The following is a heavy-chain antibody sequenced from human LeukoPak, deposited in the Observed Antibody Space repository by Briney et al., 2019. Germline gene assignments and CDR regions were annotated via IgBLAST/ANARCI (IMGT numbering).Heavy chain of an antibody. CDR1: GGSFSGYY. Sequence: PSETLSLTCAVYGGSFSGYYWSWIRQPPGKGLEWIGEINHSGSTNYNPSLKSRVTISVDTSKNQFSLKLSSVTAADTAVYYCAGAEDYGDYPRHYYYYMDVWGKGTTVTVSS. CDR3: AGAEDYGDYPRHYYYYMDV. CDR2: INHSGST. D-gene: IGHD4-17*01. V-gene: IGHV4-34*01. J-gene: IGHJ6*03.